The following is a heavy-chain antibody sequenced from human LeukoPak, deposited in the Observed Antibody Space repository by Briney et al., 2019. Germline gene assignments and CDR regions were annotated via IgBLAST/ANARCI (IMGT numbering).Heavy chain of an antibody. V-gene: IGHV4-59*01. CDR3: ARSGYDFWSGYQGGYYFDY. Sequence: SETLSLTCTVSGGSISNYYWSWIRQPPGKGLEWIGYISYSGSTISNPSLKSRVTISVDTSKNQFSLKLTSVTAADTAVYYCARSGYDFWSGYQGGYYFDYWGQGTLVTVSS. D-gene: IGHD3-3*01. CDR2: ISYSGST. CDR1: GGSISNYY. J-gene: IGHJ4*02.